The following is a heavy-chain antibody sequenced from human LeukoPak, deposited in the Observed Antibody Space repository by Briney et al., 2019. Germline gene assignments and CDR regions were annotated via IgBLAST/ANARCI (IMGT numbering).Heavy chain of an antibody. CDR1: GGSISSGGYY. V-gene: IGHV4-31*03. Sequence: PSQTLSLTCTVSGGSISSGGYYWSWIRQHPGKGLEWIGYIYCSGSTYYNPSLKSRVTISVDTSKNQFSLKLSSVTAADTAVYYCARSPYTYYYDSSPPALDHWGQGTLVTVSS. CDR2: IYCSGST. J-gene: IGHJ4*02. CDR3: ARSPYTYYYDSSPPALDH. D-gene: IGHD3-22*01.